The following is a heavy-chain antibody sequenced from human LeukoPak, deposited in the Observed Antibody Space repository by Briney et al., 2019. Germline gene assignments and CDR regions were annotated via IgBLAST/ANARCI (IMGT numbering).Heavy chain of an antibody. CDR3: ARSVYDWNPRYYMDV. CDR2: IYHNGGS. CDR1: GGSIHSYY. Sequence: SETLSLTCSVSGGSIHSYYWTWIRQPPGKGLEWIGYIYHNGGSSYNPSLKSRVPLSIDTSKKNFSLKLTSVTAADTAVYYCARSVYDWNPRYYMDVWGEGTTVTVS. J-gene: IGHJ6*03. V-gene: IGHV4-59*01. D-gene: IGHD1-20*01.